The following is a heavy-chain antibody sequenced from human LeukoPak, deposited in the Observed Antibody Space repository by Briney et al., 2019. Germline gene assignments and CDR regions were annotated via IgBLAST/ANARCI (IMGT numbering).Heavy chain of an antibody. Sequence: GGSLRLSCVASGFTFNNYAMTWVRQAPGKGLEWVSAISGSGYGTYYADSVKGRFTISRDNSKNTLYLQMNSLRAEDTAVYYCARRGAATNAFDIWGQGTMVTVSS. CDR1: GFTFNNYA. CDR3: ARRGAATNAFDI. D-gene: IGHD1-26*01. CDR2: ISGSGYGT. V-gene: IGHV3-23*01. J-gene: IGHJ3*02.